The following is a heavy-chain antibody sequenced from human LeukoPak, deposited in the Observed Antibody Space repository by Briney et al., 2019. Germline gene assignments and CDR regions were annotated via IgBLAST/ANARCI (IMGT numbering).Heavy chain of an antibody. D-gene: IGHD6-19*01. CDR3: ARSSPRRVAGTYYFDY. J-gene: IGHJ4*02. V-gene: IGHV4-30-4*02. CDR2: IYYSGST. CDR1: GGSISSGDYY. Sequence: PSETLSLTCTVSGGSISSGDYYWSWIRQPPGKGLEWIGYIYYSGSTYYNPSLKSRVTISVDTSKNQFSLKLSSVTAADTAVYYCARSSPRRVAGTYYFDYWGQGTLVTVSS.